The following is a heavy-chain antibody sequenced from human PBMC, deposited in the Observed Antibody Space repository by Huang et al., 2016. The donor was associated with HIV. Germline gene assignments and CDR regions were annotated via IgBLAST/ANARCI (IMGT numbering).Heavy chain of an antibody. CDR1: GDFISSTNYY. Sequence: QLQLQESGPGQVKPSETLSLTCTVSGDFISSTNYYWGWIRQSPGKGLEWVGSVYQSGSTNSNPSLKRRVTLSVDTSRNQFSLRLNSVTAADTAVYYCASQHIGAAATWFWGRGTQVAVSS. V-gene: IGHV4-39*01. D-gene: IGHD6-13*01. J-gene: IGHJ4*02. CDR3: ASQHIGAAATWF. CDR2: VYQSGST.